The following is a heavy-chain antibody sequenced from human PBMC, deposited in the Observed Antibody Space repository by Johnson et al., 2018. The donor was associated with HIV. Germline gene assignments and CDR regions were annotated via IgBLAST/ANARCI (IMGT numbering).Heavy chain of an antibody. CDR3: ARDRRVAAITYAFDF. D-gene: IGHD6-13*01. CDR2: ISYDGSDK. J-gene: IGHJ3*01. Sequence: QVQLVESGGGLVQPGGSLRLSCAPSGFTFSRYAMHWVRQAPAKGLEWVAVISYDGSDKYYADSVKGRFTISRDNSKNTLYLQINGLSAEDTAVYYCARDRRVAAITYAFDFWGQGTMVTVSS. V-gene: IGHV3-30*04. CDR1: GFTFSRYA.